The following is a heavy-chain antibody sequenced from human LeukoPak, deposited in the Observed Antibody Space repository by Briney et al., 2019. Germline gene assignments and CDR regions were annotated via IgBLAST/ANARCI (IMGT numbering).Heavy chain of an antibody. CDR2: IYFSGST. D-gene: IGHD4-17*01. CDR3: ARHIYGDSVAFDI. J-gene: IGHJ3*02. V-gene: IGHV4-59*08. CDR1: GDYISGYY. Sequence: PSETLSLTCAVSGDYISGYYWSWIRQPPGKGLEWIGYIYFSGSTKYNPSLKSRVIISLDTSTNQFSPKLSSVTAADTALYYCARHIYGDSVAFDIWGQGTLVTVSS.